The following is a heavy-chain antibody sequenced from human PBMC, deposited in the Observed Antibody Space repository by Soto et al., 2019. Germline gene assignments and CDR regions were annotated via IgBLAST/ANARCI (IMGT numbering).Heavy chain of an antibody. D-gene: IGHD3-16*01. CDR1: GYIFVNYG. V-gene: IGHV1-18*01. J-gene: IGHJ6*02. CDR2: ISPYTGNT. CDR3: VMLDNYVTPTPQDV. Sequence: QVQLVQSGDEVKKPGASVKVSCKASGYIFVNYGIAWVRQAPGQGLEWMGWISPYTGNTHSASKVQATLTMTTDTSTSTAYMDLGSLTSDDTAVYYCVMLDNYVTPTPQDVWGQGTTVTVSS.